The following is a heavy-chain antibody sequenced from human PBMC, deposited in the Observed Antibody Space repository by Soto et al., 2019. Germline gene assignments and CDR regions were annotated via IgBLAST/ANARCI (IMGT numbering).Heavy chain of an antibody. Sequence: QITLKESGPTLVKPTQTLTLTCTFSGFSLSTGGLGVGWIRQPPGEALEWLALISWDDDKRYSPSLRSRLTITKDTSKNQVVLIMTTMDPVDTATYYCVHSRCGGDCLRSYSSHYYYGMDVWGQGTTVTVSS. D-gene: IGHD2-21*02. J-gene: IGHJ6*02. CDR1: GFSLSTGGLG. CDR2: ISWDDDK. V-gene: IGHV2-5*02. CDR3: VHSRCGGDCLRSYSSHYYYGMDV.